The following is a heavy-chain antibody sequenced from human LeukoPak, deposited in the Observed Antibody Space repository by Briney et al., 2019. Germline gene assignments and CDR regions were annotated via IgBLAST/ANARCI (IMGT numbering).Heavy chain of an antibody. D-gene: IGHD3-22*01. J-gene: IGHJ4*02. CDR2: INHSGST. Sequence: PSETLSPTCAVYGGSFSGYYWSWIRQPPGKGLEWIGEINHSGSTNYNPSLKSRVTISVDTSKNQFSLKLSSVTAADTAVYYCARYYYDSSGYYYYFDYWGQGTLVTVSS. CDR1: GGSFSGYY. CDR3: ARYYYDSSGYYYYFDY. V-gene: IGHV4-34*01.